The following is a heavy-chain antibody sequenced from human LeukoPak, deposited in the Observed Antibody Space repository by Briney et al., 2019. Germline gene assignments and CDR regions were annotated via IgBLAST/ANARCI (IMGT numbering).Heavy chain of an antibody. V-gene: IGHV4-59*08. D-gene: IGHD2-8*02. CDR2: IFYSGST. CDR1: GGSISGYY. J-gene: IGHJ4*02. Sequence: SEALSLTCTVSGGSISGYYWSWIRQPPGKGLECIGYIFYSGSTNYNPSFKSRVSISLDTSKSQFSLKLTSVTAADTAMYYCARLGFRTGDNSLADYWGRGTQVTVSS. CDR3: ARLGFRTGDNSLADY.